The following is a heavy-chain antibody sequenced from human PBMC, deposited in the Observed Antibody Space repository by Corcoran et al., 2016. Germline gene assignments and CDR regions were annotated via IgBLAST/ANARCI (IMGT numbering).Heavy chain of an antibody. CDR1: GGTFSSYA. CDR2: IIPIFGTA. Sequence: QVQLVQSGAEVKKPGSSVKVSCKASGGTFSSYAISWVRQAPGQGLEWMGGIIPIFGTANYEQKFQGRVTITADESTSTAYMVLSTLRSEDTAVYYCARDLQPFYYDDCMDVWGQGTTVTVSS. J-gene: IGHJ6*02. CDR3: ARDLQPFYYDDCMDV. V-gene: IGHV1-69*01.